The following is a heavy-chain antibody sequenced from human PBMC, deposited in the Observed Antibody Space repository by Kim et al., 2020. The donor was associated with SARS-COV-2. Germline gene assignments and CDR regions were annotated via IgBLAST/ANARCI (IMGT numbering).Heavy chain of an antibody. J-gene: IGHJ6*02. V-gene: IGHV3-23*01. CDR1: GFTFSSYA. CDR3: AKGVDIVVVPAALV. CDR2: ISGSGGST. Sequence: GGSLRLSCAASGFTFSSYAMSWVRQAPGKGLEWVSAISGSGGSTYYADSVKGRFTISRDNSKNTLYLQMNSLRAEDTAVYYCAKGVDIVVVPAALVWGQGTTVTVSS. D-gene: IGHD2-2*01.